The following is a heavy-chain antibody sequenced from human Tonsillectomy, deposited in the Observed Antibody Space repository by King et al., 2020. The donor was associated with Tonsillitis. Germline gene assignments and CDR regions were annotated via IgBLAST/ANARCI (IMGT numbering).Heavy chain of an antibody. Sequence: VQLVESGGGLVQPGKSLTLSCAAYGFTFSDYAMTWVRQAPGKGLEWVAAISGRGGSKYYADSVKGRFSISREYSKNTLYLQMRSLRVDDTAVYYCAKDRGDGDYGVHWFGSWGQGTLVTVSS. CDR1: GFTFSDYA. D-gene: IGHD4-17*01. CDR3: AKDRGDGDYGVHWFGS. V-gene: IGHV3-23*04. CDR2: ISGRGGSK. J-gene: IGHJ5*01.